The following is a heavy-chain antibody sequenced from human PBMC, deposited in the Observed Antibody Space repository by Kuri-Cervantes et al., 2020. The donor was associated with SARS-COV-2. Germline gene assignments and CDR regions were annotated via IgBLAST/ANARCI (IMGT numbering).Heavy chain of an antibody. CDR2: ISNDGSKK. V-gene: IGHV3-30*04. CDR3: ARSYTAMDLRLLAYYYYGMDV. CDR1: GFTFSSYA. Sequence: GESLKISCAASGFTFSSYAMHWVRQAPGKGLEWVAVISNDGSKKYYADSVKDRFTISRDNSKNTLYLQMNSLRAEDTAVYYCARSYTAMDLRLLAYYYYGMDVWGQGTTVTVSS. D-gene: IGHD5-18*01. J-gene: IGHJ6*02.